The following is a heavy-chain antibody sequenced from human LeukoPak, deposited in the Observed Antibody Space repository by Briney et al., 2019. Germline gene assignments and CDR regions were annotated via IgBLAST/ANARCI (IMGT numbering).Heavy chain of an antibody. CDR1: GFTFSSYA. Sequence: GGSLRLSCAASGFTFSSYAMHWVRQAPGKGLEWVAVISYDGSNKYYADSVKGRFTISRDNSKNTLYLQMNSLRAEDTAVYYCARGGKRAVAGTRSPQYFQHWGQGTLVTVSS. D-gene: IGHD6-19*01. J-gene: IGHJ1*01. CDR2: ISYDGSNK. V-gene: IGHV3-30*04. CDR3: ARGGKRAVAGTRSPQYFQH.